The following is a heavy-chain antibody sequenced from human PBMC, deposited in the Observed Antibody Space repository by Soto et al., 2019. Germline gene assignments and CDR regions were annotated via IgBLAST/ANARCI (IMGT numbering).Heavy chain of an antibody. D-gene: IGHD2-15*01. V-gene: IGHV3-23*01. Sequence: EVQLLESGGGLVQPGGSLRLSCAASGFTFSSYAMSWVRQAPGKGLEWVSAIGGIGGSTYYAASVKGRFTISRDNSKNTLDLQMNSLRAEDTAVYYCAKRDVVVVAATTPLDYWGQGTLVTVSS. CDR3: AKRDVVVVAATTPLDY. CDR2: IGGIGGST. CDR1: GFTFSSYA. J-gene: IGHJ4*02.